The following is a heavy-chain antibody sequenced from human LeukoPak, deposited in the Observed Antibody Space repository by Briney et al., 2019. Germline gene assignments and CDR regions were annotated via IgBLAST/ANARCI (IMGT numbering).Heavy chain of an antibody. CDR2: IYTSGST. Sequence: SQTLSLTCTVSGGSISSGSYYWSWIRQPAGKGLEWIGRIYTSGSTNYNPSLKSRVTMSVDTSKNQFSLKLGSVTAADTAVYYCAREPNTVLDYWGQGTLVTVSS. CDR1: GGSISSGSYY. D-gene: IGHD4-11*01. CDR3: AREPNTVLDY. V-gene: IGHV4-61*02. J-gene: IGHJ4*02.